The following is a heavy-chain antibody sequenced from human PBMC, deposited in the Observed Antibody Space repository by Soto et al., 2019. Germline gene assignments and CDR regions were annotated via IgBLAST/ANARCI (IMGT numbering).Heavy chain of an antibody. D-gene: IGHD4-17*01. CDR3: AKDRAVHYYFDY. V-gene: IGHV3-23*01. Sequence: PGGSLRLSCAASGFTLSSYAMSGVRQAPGKGLEWVSASSGSGGSTYYADSVKGRFTISRDNSKNTLYLQMNSLRAEDAAVYYCAKDRAVHYYFDYWGQGTLVTVS. CDR2: SSGSGGST. J-gene: IGHJ4*02. CDR1: GFTLSSYA.